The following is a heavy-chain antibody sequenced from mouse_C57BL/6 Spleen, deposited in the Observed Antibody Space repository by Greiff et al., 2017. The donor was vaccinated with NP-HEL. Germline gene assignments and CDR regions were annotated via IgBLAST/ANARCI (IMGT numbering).Heavy chain of an antibody. CDR1: GFNLKDDY. V-gene: IGHV14-4*01. CDR3: TTGLPTY. J-gene: IGHJ3*01. CDR2: IDPENGDT. D-gene: IGHD3-1*01. Sequence: EVQLQQSGAELVRPGASVKLSCTASGFNLKDDYMHWVKQRPEQGLEWIGWIDPENGDTEYASKFQGKATITADTSSNTAYLQLSSLTSEDTAVYYCTTGLPTYWGQGTLVTVSA.